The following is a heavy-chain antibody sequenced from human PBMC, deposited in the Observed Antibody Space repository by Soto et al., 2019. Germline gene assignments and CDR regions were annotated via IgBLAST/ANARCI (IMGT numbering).Heavy chain of an antibody. V-gene: IGHV1-69*01. J-gene: IGHJ5*02. CDR2: IIPIFGTA. D-gene: IGHD2-2*01. CDR3: ARDQRQLVVPAYTPSNNWFDP. Sequence: QVQLVQSGAEVKKPGSSVKVSCKASGGTFSSYAISWVRQAPGQGLEWIAGIIPIFGTANYAQKFQGRVTITEDESTSTAYMELSSLRSEDTAVYYCARDQRQLVVPAYTPSNNWFDPWGQGTLVTVSS. CDR1: GGTFSSYA.